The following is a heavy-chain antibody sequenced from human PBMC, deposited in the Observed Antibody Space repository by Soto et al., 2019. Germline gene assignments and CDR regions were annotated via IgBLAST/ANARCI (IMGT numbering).Heavy chain of an antibody. CDR3: ASPYTATIHNGLNS. Sequence: EVQLVESGGGIVQPGGSLRLSCAASGFTFSRHWMHWVRQAPGKGLVWVSRINSDGTSTNYADSVKGRFTISRDNAKNTLYLQMNSLRGEDTAVYHCASPYTATIHNGLNSWGQGTLVTVSS. V-gene: IGHV3-74*01. CDR1: GFTFSRHW. D-gene: IGHD5-12*01. CDR2: INSDGTST. J-gene: IGHJ4*02.